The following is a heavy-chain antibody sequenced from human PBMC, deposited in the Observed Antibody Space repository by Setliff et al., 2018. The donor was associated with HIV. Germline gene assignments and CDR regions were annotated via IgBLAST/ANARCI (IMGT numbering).Heavy chain of an antibody. CDR2: INGGNGNT. CDR1: GYTFTSYA. CDR3: ARDYNIWGSNRPSHFDY. J-gene: IGHJ4*02. Sequence: ASVKVSCKASGYTFTSYAMHWVRQAPGQRLEWMGWINGGNGNTKYSQKFQGRVTITRETSATTAYMELSSLRSEDTAVYYCARDYNIWGSNRPSHFDYWGQGTLVTVSS. V-gene: IGHV1-3*01. D-gene: IGHD3-16*02.